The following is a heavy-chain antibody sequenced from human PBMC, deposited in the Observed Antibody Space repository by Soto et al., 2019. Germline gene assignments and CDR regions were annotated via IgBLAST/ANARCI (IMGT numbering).Heavy chain of an antibody. J-gene: IGHJ6*02. CDR1: GFDFSGYT. Sequence: GGPLRPSCAASGFDFSGYTIHWVRQAPGKGLEWVAVISYDGSDKYYADSVKGRFTISRDNAKKTLYLQMNSLRIEDTAVYYCARVDCSTTTCYYYGFDVWGQGTTVTVSS. V-gene: IGHV3-30-3*01. D-gene: IGHD2-2*01. CDR2: ISYDGSDK. CDR3: ARVDCSTTTCYYYGFDV.